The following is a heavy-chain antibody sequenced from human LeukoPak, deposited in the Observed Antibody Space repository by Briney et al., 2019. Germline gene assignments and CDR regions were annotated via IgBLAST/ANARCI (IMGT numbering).Heavy chain of an antibody. CDR3: ARAPSEIGGYYPEYFRH. D-gene: IGHD3-22*01. CDR2: IKSDGST. V-gene: IGHV3-74*01. J-gene: IGHJ1*01. Sequence: PGGSLRLSCAASGFTFSTYWMHWVRQAPGKRLVWVSSIKSDGSTNYADSVKGRFTISRDNAKNTVSLQMNSLRPEDTGVYYCARAPSEIGGYYPEYFRHWGQGTLVTVSS. CDR1: GFTFSTYW.